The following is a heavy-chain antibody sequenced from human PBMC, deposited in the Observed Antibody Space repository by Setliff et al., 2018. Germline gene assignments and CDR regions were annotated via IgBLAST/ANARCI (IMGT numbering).Heavy chain of an antibody. CDR1: GDTSTTYA. CDR2: INAGNGNI. Sequence: ASVKVSCKASGDTSTTYALHWVRQAPGQGLEWMGWINAGNGNIRYSQNFQGRVTITRDTSASTAYMELSSLTSEDTAIYYCARGEVYSGSYDNWGQGTLVTSPQ. CDR3: ARGEVYSGSYDN. D-gene: IGHD1-26*01. J-gene: IGHJ4*02. V-gene: IGHV1-3*01.